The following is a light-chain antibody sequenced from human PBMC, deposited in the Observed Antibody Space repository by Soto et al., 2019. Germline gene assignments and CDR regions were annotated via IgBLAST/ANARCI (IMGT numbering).Light chain of an antibody. J-gene: IGKJ1*01. V-gene: IGKV3-20*01. CDR3: QQYGSSPWT. Sequence: EIVLPQSPGTLSLSPGERATLSCRASQSVSRSYLGWYQQKPGQAPRLLIYGASSRAPGIPDRFSGSGSGTDCTLTISRLEPEDFAVYYCQQYGSSPWTFGQGTKVEIK. CDR1: QSVSRSY. CDR2: GAS.